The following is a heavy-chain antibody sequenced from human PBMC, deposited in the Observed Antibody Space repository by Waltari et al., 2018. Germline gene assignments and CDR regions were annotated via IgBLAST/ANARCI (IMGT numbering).Heavy chain of an antibody. CDR1: GGSISSGSYY. Sequence: QVQLQESGPGLVKPSQTLSLTCTVSGGSISSGSYYWSWIRQPAGKGLEWIGRIYTSGSTNYNPSLKSRVTISVDTSKNQFSLKLSSVTAADTAVYYCASWSYWGQVTLVTVSS. V-gene: IGHV4-61*02. J-gene: IGHJ4*02. CDR3: ASWSY. CDR2: IYTSGST.